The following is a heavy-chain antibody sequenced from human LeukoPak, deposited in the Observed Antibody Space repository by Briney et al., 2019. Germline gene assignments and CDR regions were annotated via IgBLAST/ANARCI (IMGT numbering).Heavy chain of an antibody. CDR1: GYTFTSYG. J-gene: IGHJ4*02. D-gene: IGHD3-22*01. CDR2: INPSGGST. V-gene: IGHV1-46*01. CDR3: ARVEDYYDSSGYGY. Sequence: ASVKVSCKGSGYTFTSYGISWVRQAPGQGLEWMGGINPSGGSTGYAQKFQGRVTMTRDTSTSTVYMELSSLRSEDTAVYYCARVEDYYDSSGYGYWGQGTLVTVSS.